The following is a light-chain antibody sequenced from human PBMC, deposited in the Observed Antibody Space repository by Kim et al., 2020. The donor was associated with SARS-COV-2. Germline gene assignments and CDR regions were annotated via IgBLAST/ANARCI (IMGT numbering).Light chain of an antibody. J-gene: IGKJ1*01. CDR3: QKYDSAPWT. V-gene: IGKV1-27*01. Sequence: ESVGDRVTSTCRASQVINNYLAWYQQKPGKAPTVLIYGASTLHSGVPSRFSGSGSGTDFTLTINSLQPEDVGTYYCQKYDSAPWTFGHGTKVDIK. CDR1: QVINNY. CDR2: GAS.